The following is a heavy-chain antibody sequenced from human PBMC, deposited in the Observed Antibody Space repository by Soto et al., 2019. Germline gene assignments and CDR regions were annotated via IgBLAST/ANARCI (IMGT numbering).Heavy chain of an antibody. D-gene: IGHD3-22*01. V-gene: IGHV3-23*01. J-gene: IGHJ1*01. CDR1: GFTFSSYA. CDR2: ISGSGGST. Sequence: PGGSLRLSCAASGFTFSSYAISWVRQAPGKGLEWVSAISGSGGSTYYADSVKGRFTISRDNSKNTLYLQMNSLRAEDTAVYYCARDRVESGYPEYFQHWGQGTLVTVSS. CDR3: ARDRVESGYPEYFQH.